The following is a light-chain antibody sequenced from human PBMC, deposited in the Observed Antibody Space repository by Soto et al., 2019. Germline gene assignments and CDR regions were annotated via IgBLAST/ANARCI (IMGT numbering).Light chain of an antibody. CDR1: QSISSSF. CDR2: GAS. CDR3: QQYDNSPIT. V-gene: IGKV3-20*01. Sequence: PGERASLSCGASQSISSSFLAWYQQKPGQAPRLLIYGASSRATGTPDRFSGTGSETDFTLTISRLEPEDFAVYYCQQYDNSPITFGRGTRLEI. J-gene: IGKJ5*01.